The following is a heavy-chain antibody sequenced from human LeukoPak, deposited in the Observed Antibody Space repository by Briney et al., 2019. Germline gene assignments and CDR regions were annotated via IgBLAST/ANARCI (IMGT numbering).Heavy chain of an antibody. CDR3: ARVYGSYYMDV. CDR1: GGSISSSSYY. J-gene: IGHJ6*03. V-gene: IGHV4-39*01. D-gene: IGHD3-10*01. Sequence: PSETLSLTCTVSGGSISSSSYYWGWIRQPPGKGLEWIGSIYYSGSTYYNPSLKSRVTISVDTSKNQFSLKLSSVTAADTAVYYCARVYGSYYMDVWGKGTTVTVSS. CDR2: IYYSGST.